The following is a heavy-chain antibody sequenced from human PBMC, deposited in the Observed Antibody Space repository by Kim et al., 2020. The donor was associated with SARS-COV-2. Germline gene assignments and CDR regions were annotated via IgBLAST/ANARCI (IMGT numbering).Heavy chain of an antibody. Sequence: KKEYSQMFQGRVTMTRDTSAGTAYLELKGLRSEDPAVYFCARGYYSSYDYWGQGTLVTVSS. V-gene: IGHV1-3*01. D-gene: IGHD3-22*01. CDR2: KK. J-gene: IGHJ4*02. CDR3: ARGYYSSYDY.